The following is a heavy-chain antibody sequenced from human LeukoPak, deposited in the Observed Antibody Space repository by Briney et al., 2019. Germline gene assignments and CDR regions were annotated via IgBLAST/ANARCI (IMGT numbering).Heavy chain of an antibody. CDR1: GGSISSDY. D-gene: IGHD3-22*01. CDR3: ARGYYDSSGYYTEFAN. J-gene: IGHJ4*02. CDR2: IYTSGST. V-gene: IGHV4-4*07. Sequence: SETLSLTCTVSGGSISSDYWSWIRQPAGKGLEWIGRIYTSGSTDYNPSLKSRVTMSADTSTNKFSLKVTSVTAADTAIYYCARGYYDSSGYYTEFANWGQGTLVTVSS.